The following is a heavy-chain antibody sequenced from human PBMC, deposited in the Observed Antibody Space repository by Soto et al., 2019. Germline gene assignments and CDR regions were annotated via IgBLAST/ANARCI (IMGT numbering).Heavy chain of an antibody. D-gene: IGHD6-13*01. CDR2: IIPIFGTA. J-gene: IGHJ6*02. V-gene: IGHV1-69*13. Sequence: GASVKVSCKASGGTFSSYAISWVRQAPGQGLEWMGGIIPIFGTANYAQKFQGRVTITADESTSTAYVELSSLRSEDTAVYYCARGRGAYSSHPGYYYYGMDVWGQGTTVTVSS. CDR1: GGTFSSYA. CDR3: ARGRGAYSSHPGYYYYGMDV.